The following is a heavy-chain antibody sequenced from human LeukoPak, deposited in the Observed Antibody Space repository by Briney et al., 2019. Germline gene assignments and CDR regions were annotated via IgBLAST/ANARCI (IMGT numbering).Heavy chain of an antibody. J-gene: IGHJ3*02. CDR3: AKGSGGGSSWSQNGRAFDI. Sequence: ASVKVSCKASGYTFTSYYMHWVRQAPGQGLEWMGIINPSGGSTSYAQKFQGRVTMTRDTSTSTVYMELSSLRAEDMALYYCAKGSGGGSSWSQNGRAFDIWGQGTMVTVSS. V-gene: IGHV1-46*01. D-gene: IGHD6-13*01. CDR2: INPSGGST. CDR1: GYTFTSYY.